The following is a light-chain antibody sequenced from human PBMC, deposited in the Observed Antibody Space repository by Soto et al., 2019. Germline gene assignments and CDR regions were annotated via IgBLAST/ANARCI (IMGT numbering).Light chain of an antibody. Sequence: EVVLTQSPATLSLSPGERVTLSCRASQSVSSFFSWYQHKPGQAPRLLIYDASNRATGIPARFSGSGSGTDFTLTISSLEPEDFAIYYCQQRRNLITFGQGTRLEIK. J-gene: IGKJ5*01. V-gene: IGKV3-11*01. CDR3: QQRRNLIT. CDR1: QSVSSF. CDR2: DAS.